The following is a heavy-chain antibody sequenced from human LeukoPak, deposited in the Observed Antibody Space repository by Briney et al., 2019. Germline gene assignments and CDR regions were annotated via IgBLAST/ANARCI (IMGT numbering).Heavy chain of an antibody. D-gene: IGHD6-6*01. CDR2: ISGSGGST. Sequence: GGSLRLSCAASGFTFSSYAMSWVRQAPGKGLEWVSAISGSGGSTYYADSVKGRFTISRDNSKDTLYLQMNSLRAEDTAVYYCAKSMEDEYSSSSAKYYYYYYMDVWGKGTTVTVSS. CDR1: GFTFSSYA. V-gene: IGHV3-23*01. CDR3: AKSMEDEYSSSSAKYYYYYYMDV. J-gene: IGHJ6*03.